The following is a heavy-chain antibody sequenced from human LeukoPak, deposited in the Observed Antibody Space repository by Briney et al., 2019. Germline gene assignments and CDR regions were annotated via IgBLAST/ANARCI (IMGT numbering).Heavy chain of an antibody. CDR1: GGSISSGGYS. CDR2: IYHSGST. D-gene: IGHD4-11*01. CDR3: ARGYSNSDYFDY. V-gene: IGHV4-30-2*01. J-gene: IGHJ4*02. Sequence: SETLSLTCAVSGGSISSGGYSWSWIRQPPGKGLEWIGYIYHSGSTYYNPSLKSRVTISVDRSKNQFSLKLSSVTAADTAVYYCARGYSNSDYFDYWGQGTLVTVSS.